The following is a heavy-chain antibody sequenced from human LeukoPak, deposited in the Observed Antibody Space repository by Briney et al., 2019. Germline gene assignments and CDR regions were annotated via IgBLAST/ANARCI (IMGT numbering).Heavy chain of an antibody. CDR3: AREVGGAYCSGGSCQYYFDY. Sequence: GGSLRLSCAASGFTFSSYGMHWVRQAPGKGLEWVAATSYDGSNRHYADSVKGRFTISRDNSKNTLYLQMNSLRAEDTAVYYCAREVGGAYCSGGSCQYYFDYWGQGTLVTVSS. D-gene: IGHD2-15*01. CDR1: GFTFSSYG. V-gene: IGHV3-30*03. CDR2: TSYDGSNR. J-gene: IGHJ4*02.